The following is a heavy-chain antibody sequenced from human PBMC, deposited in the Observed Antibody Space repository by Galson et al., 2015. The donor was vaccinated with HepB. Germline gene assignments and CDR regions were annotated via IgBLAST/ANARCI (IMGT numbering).Heavy chain of an antibody. CDR1: GFTFSSYA. Sequence: SLRLSCAASGFTFSSYAMSWVRQAPGKGLEWVSTISGSGGSTFYADSVKGRFSISRDNSKNTLYLQMNNLRAEDTAIYYCTKGGFADFGPWGQGTLVTVSS. CDR3: TKGGFADFGP. V-gene: IGHV3-23*01. CDR2: ISGSGGST. D-gene: IGHD3-16*01. J-gene: IGHJ5*02.